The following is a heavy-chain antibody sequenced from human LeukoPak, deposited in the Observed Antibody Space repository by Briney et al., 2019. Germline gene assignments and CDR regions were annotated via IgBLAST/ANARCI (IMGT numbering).Heavy chain of an antibody. Sequence: PSETLSLTCTVSGGSISSYYWSWIRQPAGKGLEWIGRIYTSGSTNYNPSLKSRVTMSVDTSKNQFSLKLSSVTAADTAVYYCARDLTKIGRLHDAFDIWGQGTMVTVSS. J-gene: IGHJ3*02. CDR1: GGSISSYY. CDR2: IYTSGST. V-gene: IGHV4-4*07. CDR3: ARDLTKIGRLHDAFDI.